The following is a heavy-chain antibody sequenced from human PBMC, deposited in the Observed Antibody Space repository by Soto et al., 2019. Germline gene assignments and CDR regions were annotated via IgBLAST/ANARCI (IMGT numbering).Heavy chain of an antibody. CDR2: IYYSGST. CDR1: GGSISSGGYY. Sequence: QVQLQESGPGLVKPSQTLSLTCTVSGGSISSGGYYWSWIRQHPGKGLEWIGYIYYSGSTYYNPSLKSRVTVSVDTSKNHVSLKRSSVTAADTAVYYCARERKQWLSFDYWGQGTLVTVSS. V-gene: IGHV4-31*03. CDR3: ARERKQWLSFDY. D-gene: IGHD6-19*01. J-gene: IGHJ4*02.